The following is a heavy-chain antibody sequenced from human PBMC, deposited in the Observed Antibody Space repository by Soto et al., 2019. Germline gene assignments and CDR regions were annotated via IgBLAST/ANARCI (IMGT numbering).Heavy chain of an antibody. V-gene: IGHV6-1*01. J-gene: IGHJ4*02. D-gene: IGHD6-13*01. CDR3: ARDREFGSSWTRHFDY. CDR1: GDSVSSNSAA. Sequence: SQTLSLTCAISGDSVSSNSAAWNWIRQSPSRGLEWLGRTYYRSKWYNDYAVSVKSRITINPDTSKNQFSLQLNSVTPEDTAVYYCARDREFGSSWTRHFDYWGQGTLVTAPQ. CDR2: TYYRSKWYN.